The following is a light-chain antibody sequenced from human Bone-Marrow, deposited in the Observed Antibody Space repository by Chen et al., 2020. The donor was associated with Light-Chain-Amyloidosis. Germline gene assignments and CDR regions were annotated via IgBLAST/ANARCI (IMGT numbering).Light chain of an antibody. CDR1: QAIRSD. CDR3: LQDYSYPHT. CDR2: SAS. J-gene: IGKJ2*01. V-gene: IGKV1-6*02. Sequence: ASQMTQSPSSLSAFVGDRVTITCRASQAIRSDLGWYQQKPGKAPNLLIYSASTVQTGVPSRFSGSGSGTNFTLTISSLQPEDFATYYCLQDYSYPHTFGQGTKLEI.